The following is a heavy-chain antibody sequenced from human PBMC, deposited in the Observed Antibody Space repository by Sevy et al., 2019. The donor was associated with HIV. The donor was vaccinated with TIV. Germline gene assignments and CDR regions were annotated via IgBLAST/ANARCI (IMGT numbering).Heavy chain of an antibody. J-gene: IGHJ4*02. D-gene: IGHD2-2*01. V-gene: IGHV1-24*01. CDR2: FDPEDGET. CDR1: GYTLTELS. CDR3: ATGVVVPAATDY. Sequence: ASVKVSCKVSGYTLTELSMHWVRQAPGKGLEWMGGFDPEDGETIYAQKFQGRVTMTEDTSTDTAYMELSSLRSEGTAVYYCATGVVVPAATDYWGQGTLVTVSS.